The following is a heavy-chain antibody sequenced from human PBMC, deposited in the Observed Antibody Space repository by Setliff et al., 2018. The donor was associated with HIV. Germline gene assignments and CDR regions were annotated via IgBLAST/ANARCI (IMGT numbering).Heavy chain of an antibody. CDR3: ATPGVGAGAFDI. V-gene: IGHV1-18*04. J-gene: IGHJ3*02. D-gene: IGHD3-10*01. CDR1: GYSFTFYC. CDR2: VSVYNGNT. Sequence: ASVKVSCKASGYSFTFYCLHWVRQAPGQGLEWMGWVSVYNGNTKYAENFQDRLTLTTDASTGTGYMELRGLRSDDTAVYYCATPGVGAGAFDIWGRGTMVTVSS.